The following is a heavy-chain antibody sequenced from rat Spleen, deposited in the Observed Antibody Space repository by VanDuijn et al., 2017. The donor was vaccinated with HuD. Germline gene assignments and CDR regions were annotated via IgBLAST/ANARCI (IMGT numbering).Heavy chain of an antibody. Sequence: EVQLVESGGGLVQPGRSLKLSCAASGFTFSDYYMAWVRQAPTKGLEWVATISYDGSSTYYRDSVKGRFTISRDNAKSTLYLQMDSLRSEDTATYYCTREETLYWYFDFWGPGTMVTVSS. J-gene: IGHJ1*01. CDR2: ISYDGSST. CDR1: GFTFSDYY. D-gene: IGHD3-4*01. CDR3: TREETLYWYFDF. V-gene: IGHV5-7*01.